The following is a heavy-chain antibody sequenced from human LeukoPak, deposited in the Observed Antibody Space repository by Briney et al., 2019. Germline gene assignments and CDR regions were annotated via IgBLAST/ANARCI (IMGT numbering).Heavy chain of an antibody. CDR1: GFTFSSYA. D-gene: IGHD4-17*01. Sequence: QPGGSLRLSCAASGFTFSSYAMSWVRQAAGKGLEWVSAISGSGGSTYYADSVKGRFTSSRDNSKNTLYLQMNSLRAEDTAVYYCAKGHYGDYITIDYWGQGTPVTVSS. J-gene: IGHJ4*02. V-gene: IGHV3-23*01. CDR3: AKGHYGDYITIDY. CDR2: ISGSGGST.